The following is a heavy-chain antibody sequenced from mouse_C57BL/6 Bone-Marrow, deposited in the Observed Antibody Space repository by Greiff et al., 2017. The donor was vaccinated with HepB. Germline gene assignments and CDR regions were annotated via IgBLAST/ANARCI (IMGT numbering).Heavy chain of an antibody. CDR2: IDPSDSYT. V-gene: IGHV1-69*01. J-gene: IGHJ2*01. CDR1: GYTFTSYW. Sequence: QVQLQQPGAELVMPGASVKLSCKASGYTFTSYWMHWVKQRPGQGLEWIGEIDPSDSYTNYNQKFKGKSTLTVDKSSSTAYMQLSSLTSEDSAVYYCAREGYYGSKDYWGQGTTRTVSS. CDR3: AREGYYGSKDY. D-gene: IGHD1-1*01.